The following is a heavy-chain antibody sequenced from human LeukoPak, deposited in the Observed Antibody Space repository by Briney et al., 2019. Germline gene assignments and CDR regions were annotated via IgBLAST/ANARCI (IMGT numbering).Heavy chain of an antibody. D-gene: IGHD3-10*01. Sequence: PGESLRLSCAASGFTFSTYSMNWLRLAPGKGLEWVSSISPDSNYKYYVDSVKGRFTISRDNAKNSLYLQMNSLRAEDTAVYYCARDTTITMVRGVLDYWGQGTLVTVSS. CDR2: ISPDSNYK. CDR1: GFTFSTYS. J-gene: IGHJ4*02. V-gene: IGHV3-21*04. CDR3: ARDTTITMVRGVLDY.